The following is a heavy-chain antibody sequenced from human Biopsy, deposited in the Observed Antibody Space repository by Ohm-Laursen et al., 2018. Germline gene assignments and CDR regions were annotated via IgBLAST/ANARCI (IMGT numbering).Heavy chain of an antibody. J-gene: IGHJ2*01. Sequence: SVKVSCKASGGMFNSYTINWLRQAPGQGLQWMGGIMSLYNTTNYAQKFWDRITVTADKSTNTVYMTLSSLTSEDTAVYFCARGLGGYDYWYFDLWGRGTLVSVSS. CDR3: ARGLGGYDYWYFDL. CDR2: IMSLYNTT. D-gene: IGHD5-12*01. V-gene: IGHV1-69*06. CDR1: GGMFNSYT.